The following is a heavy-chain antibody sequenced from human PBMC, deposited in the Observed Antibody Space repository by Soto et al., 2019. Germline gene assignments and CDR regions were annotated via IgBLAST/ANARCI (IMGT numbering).Heavy chain of an antibody. CDR2: IISTGIST. CDR1: GFSFRTFA. J-gene: IGHJ5*02. V-gene: IGHV3-23*01. D-gene: IGHD4-17*01. Sequence: EVQVLDSGGDFIQPGGSLRLSCAASGFSFRTFAMTWVCQAPGKGLEWVSTIISTGISTYYADSVKGRFTISRANSKNTLYLQMNSLRAEDSAVYYCSKGNYGDYGGFAPWGQGTLVNVS. CDR3: SKGNYGDYGGFAP.